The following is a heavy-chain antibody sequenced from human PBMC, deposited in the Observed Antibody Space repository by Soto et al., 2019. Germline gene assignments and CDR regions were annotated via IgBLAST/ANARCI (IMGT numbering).Heavy chain of an antibody. Sequence: QVQLQESGPGLVKPSQTLSLTCTVSGGSISSGDYYWGWIRQPPGKGLEWIGYIYYSGSTYYNPSLQSRVTISVDTSKNQFSLKLSSVTAADTAVYYCARGLEYYYDSSGYGADDAFDIWGQGTMVTVSS. CDR3: ARGLEYYYDSSGYGADDAFDI. V-gene: IGHV4-30-4*01. J-gene: IGHJ3*02. CDR2: IYYSGST. D-gene: IGHD3-22*01. CDR1: GGSISSGDYY.